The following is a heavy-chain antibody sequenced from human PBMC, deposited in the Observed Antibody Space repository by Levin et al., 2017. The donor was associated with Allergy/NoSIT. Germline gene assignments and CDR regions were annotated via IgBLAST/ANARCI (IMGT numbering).Heavy chain of an antibody. CDR3: ARTLEGIEAVGWYFDY. CDR2: IYSGGST. D-gene: IGHD2-15*01. J-gene: IGHJ4*02. CDR1: GFTVSSNY. V-gene: IGHV3-66*01. Sequence: GGSLRLSCAASGFTVSSNYMSWVRQAPGKGLEWVSVIYSGGSTYYADSVKGRFTISRDNSKNTLYLQMNSLRAEDTAVYYCARTLEGIEAVGWYFDYWGQGTLVTVSS.